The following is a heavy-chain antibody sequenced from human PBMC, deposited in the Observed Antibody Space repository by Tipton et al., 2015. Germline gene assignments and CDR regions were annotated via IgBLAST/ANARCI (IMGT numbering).Heavy chain of an antibody. CDR1: GGSISSSSYY. D-gene: IGHD6-19*01. Sequence: TLSLTCTVSGGSISSSSYYWGWIRQPPGKGLEWIGNIYYSGSTNYNPSLKSRVTMSVDTSKNQFSLKLSSVTAADTAVYYCARAHSSGWNDWYFDLWGRGTLVTVSS. J-gene: IGHJ2*01. V-gene: IGHV4-39*07. CDR2: IYYSGST. CDR3: ARAHSSGWNDWYFDL.